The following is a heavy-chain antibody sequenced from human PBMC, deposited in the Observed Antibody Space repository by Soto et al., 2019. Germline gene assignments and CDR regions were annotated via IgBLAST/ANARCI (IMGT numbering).Heavy chain of an antibody. V-gene: IGHV3-23*01. D-gene: IGHD6-13*01. CDR3: ANPPGIAAAWEEGSRGY. Sequence: EVQLLESGGGLVQPGGSLRLSCAASGFTFSNYAMSWVRQAPGKGLEWVSAISGSGGSTYYAASVKGRFTISRDMSKNTLYLQMNSLRAEDTAVYYCANPPGIAAAWEEGSRGYWGQGTLVTVSS. CDR1: GFTFSNYA. CDR2: ISGSGGST. J-gene: IGHJ4*02.